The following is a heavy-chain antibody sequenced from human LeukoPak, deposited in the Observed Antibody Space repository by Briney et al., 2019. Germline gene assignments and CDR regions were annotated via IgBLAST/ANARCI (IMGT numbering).Heavy chain of an antibody. CDR1: GGSISSYY. J-gene: IGHJ4*02. V-gene: IGHV4-59*01. D-gene: IGHD5-24*01. CDR2: IYYSGST. CDR3: ARARDGYNSPPDY. Sequence: SETLSLTCTVSGGSISSYYWSWIRQPPGKGLEWIGYIYYSGSTNYNPSLKSRVTISVDTSKNQFSLKLSSVTAADTAVYYCARARDGYNSPPDYWGQGTLVTVSS.